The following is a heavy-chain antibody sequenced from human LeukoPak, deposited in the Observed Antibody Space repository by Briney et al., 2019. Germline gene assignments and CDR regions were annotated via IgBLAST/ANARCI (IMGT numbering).Heavy chain of an antibody. D-gene: IGHD3-22*01. CDR3: AREPGYYDSSGYYGSY. V-gene: IGHV3-21*01. CDR2: ISSSSSYI. Sequence: GGSLRLSCAASGFTFSSYSMNWVRQAPGKGLEWVSSISSSSSYIYYADSVKGRFTISRDNAKNSLYLQMNSLRAEDTAVYYCAREPGYYDSSGYYGSYWGQGTLVTVSS. CDR1: GFTFSSYS. J-gene: IGHJ4*02.